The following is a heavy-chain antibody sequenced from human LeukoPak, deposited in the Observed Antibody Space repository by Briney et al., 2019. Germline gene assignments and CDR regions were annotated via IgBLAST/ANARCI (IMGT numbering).Heavy chain of an antibody. D-gene: IGHD3-22*01. V-gene: IGHV1-46*01. J-gene: IGHJ2*01. CDR2: INPNGGST. CDR3: ARDPRLSSGYSTGILWYFDL. Sequence: ASVKVSCKASGYTFTDYYMHWVRQAPGQGLDWMGIINPNGGSTSYAQKFQGRVTMTRDTSTSTVYMELSSLRSDDTAVYYCARDPRLSSGYSTGILWYFDLWGRGTLVTVSS. CDR1: GYTFTDYY.